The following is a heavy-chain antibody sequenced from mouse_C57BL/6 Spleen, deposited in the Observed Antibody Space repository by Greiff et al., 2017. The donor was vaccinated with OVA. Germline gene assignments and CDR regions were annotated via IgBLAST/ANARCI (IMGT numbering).Heavy chain of an antibody. J-gene: IGHJ2*01. CDR3: ARERWTVVAHEGDY. D-gene: IGHD1-1*01. CDR2: IDPEDGET. V-gene: IGHV14-2*01. Sequence: VQLQQSGAELVKPGASVKLSCTASGFNIKDYYMHWVKQRTEQGLEWIGRIDPEDGETKYAPKFPGKATITADTSSNTAYLQLSSLTSEDTAVYYCARERWTVVAHEGDYWGQGTTLTVSS. CDR1: GFNIKDYY.